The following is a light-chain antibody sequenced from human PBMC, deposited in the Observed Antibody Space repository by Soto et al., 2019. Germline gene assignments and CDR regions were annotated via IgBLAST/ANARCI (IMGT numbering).Light chain of an antibody. CDR1: QDISNY. Sequence: DIQMSVCPSSLSASVGDRVTITCQASQDISNYLNWYQQKPGKAPKLLIYDASNLETGVPSRFSGSGSGTDFTFTISSLQPEDIATYYCQQYDNRPPTFGPGTKVDIK. CDR2: DAS. V-gene: IGKV1-33*01. CDR3: QQYDNRPPT. J-gene: IGKJ3*01.